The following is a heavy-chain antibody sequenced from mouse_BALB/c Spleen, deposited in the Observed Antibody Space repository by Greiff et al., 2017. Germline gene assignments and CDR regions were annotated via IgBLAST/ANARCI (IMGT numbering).Heavy chain of an antibody. CDR3: ARSLWLSWYFDV. CDR2: ISYSGST. J-gene: IGHJ1*01. Sequence: ESGPGLVKPSQSLSLTCTVTGYSITSDYAWNWIRQFPGNKLEWMGYISYSGSTSYNPSLKSRISITRDTSKNQFFLQLNSVTTEDTATYYCARSLWLSWYFDVWGAGTTVTVSS. CDR1: GYSITSDYA. D-gene: IGHD2-2*01. V-gene: IGHV3-2*02.